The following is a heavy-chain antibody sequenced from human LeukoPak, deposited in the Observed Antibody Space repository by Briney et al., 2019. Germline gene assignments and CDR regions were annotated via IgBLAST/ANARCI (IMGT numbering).Heavy chain of an antibody. Sequence: GGSLRLSCSASGFTFSSYAMHWVRQAPGKGLEYVSAISSNGGSTYYADSAKGRFTISRDNSKNTLYLQMSSLRAEDTAVYYCVKDYYGSGSYAPLPLDYWGQGTLVTVSS. CDR1: GFTFSSYA. CDR2: ISSNGGST. V-gene: IGHV3-64D*06. J-gene: IGHJ4*02. D-gene: IGHD3-10*01. CDR3: VKDYYGSGSYAPLPLDY.